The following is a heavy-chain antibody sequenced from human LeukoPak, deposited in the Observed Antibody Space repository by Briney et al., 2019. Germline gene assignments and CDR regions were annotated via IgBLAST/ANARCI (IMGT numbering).Heavy chain of an antibody. Sequence: PGGSLRLSCAASGFTFSSYIMNCVRQAPGEGLEWVSSISSSSTYIYYADSVKGRFTVSRDNAKNSLYLQMNSLRAEDTAVYYCARGDDHNYWGQGTLVIVSS. CDR2: ISSSSTYI. CDR1: GFTFSSYI. D-gene: IGHD1-1*01. CDR3: ARGDDHNY. J-gene: IGHJ4*02. V-gene: IGHV3-21*01.